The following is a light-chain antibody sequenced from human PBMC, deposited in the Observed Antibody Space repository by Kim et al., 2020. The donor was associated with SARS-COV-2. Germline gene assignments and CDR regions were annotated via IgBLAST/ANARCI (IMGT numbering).Light chain of an antibody. J-gene: IGKJ1*01. V-gene: IGKV3-20*01. CDR1: QSVSSSH. Sequence: EIVLTQYPGTLSLSPGERATLSCRASQSVSSSHLAWYQQKPGQAPRLLIYGASTRATGIPDRFSGSGSGTDFTLTISRLEPEDFAVFYCQKYGSTWTFGQGTKVDIK. CDR3: QKYGSTWT. CDR2: GAS.